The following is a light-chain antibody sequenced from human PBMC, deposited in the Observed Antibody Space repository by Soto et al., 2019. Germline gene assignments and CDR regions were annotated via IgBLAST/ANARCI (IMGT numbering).Light chain of an antibody. J-gene: IGKJ1*01. CDR3: QQYNGYSRT. Sequence: DIERTQSPSSLSASVGDRVTITCRASQSISSWLAWYQQKPGKAPKLLIYKASSLESGVPSRFSGSGSGTEFTLTISSLQPDDFATYYCQQYNGYSRTFGQGTKVDIK. CDR2: KAS. CDR1: QSISSW. V-gene: IGKV1-5*03.